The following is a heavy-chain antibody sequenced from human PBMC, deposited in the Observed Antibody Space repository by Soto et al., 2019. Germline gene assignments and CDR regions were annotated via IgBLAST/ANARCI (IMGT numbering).Heavy chain of an antibody. CDR2: ISSSGSTI. V-gene: IGHV3-48*03. CDR1: GFTFSSYE. Sequence: EVQLVESGGGLVQPGGSLRLSCAASGFTFSSYEMNWVRQAPGKGLEWVSYISSSGSTIYYADSVKGRFTISRDNAKNSLYLQMNSLRAEDTAVYYCASLYCGGDCEYLDYWGQGTLVTVSS. J-gene: IGHJ4*02. D-gene: IGHD2-21*02. CDR3: ASLYCGGDCEYLDY.